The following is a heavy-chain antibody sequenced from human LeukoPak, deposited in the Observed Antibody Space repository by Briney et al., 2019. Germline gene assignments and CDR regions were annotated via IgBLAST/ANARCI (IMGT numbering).Heavy chain of an antibody. J-gene: IGHJ4*02. Sequence: GGSLRLSCAASGFTFSSYGMHWVRQAPGKGLEWVAVISYDGTNKFYGDSVKGRFTISRDNSKNTLYLQMNSLRAEDTALYYCAKERARTTFLDYWGQGSLVTVSS. CDR3: AKERARTTFLDY. CDR1: GFTFSSYG. V-gene: IGHV3-30*18. CDR2: ISYDGTNK. D-gene: IGHD1-1*01.